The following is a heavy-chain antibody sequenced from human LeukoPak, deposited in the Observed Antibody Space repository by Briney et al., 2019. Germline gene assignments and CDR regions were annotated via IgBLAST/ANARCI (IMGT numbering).Heavy chain of an antibody. V-gene: IGHV3-23*01. D-gene: IGHD3-16*01. CDR2: ISGSGGNT. Sequence: PGGSLRLSCAASGFTFSSYLMSWVRQAPGKGLEWVSSISGSGGNTYYADSVKGRFTISRDNSKNTVYLQMNSLRGEDTAVYYCAKGGPNDYWGQGTLVTVSS. J-gene: IGHJ4*02. CDR1: GFTFSSYL. CDR3: AKGGPNDY.